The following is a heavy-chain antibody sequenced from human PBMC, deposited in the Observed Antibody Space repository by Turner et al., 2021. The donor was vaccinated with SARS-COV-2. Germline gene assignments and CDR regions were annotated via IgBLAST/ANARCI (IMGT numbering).Heavy chain of an antibody. CDR3: AKSGGMYCSGGNCYSSYFDY. Sequence: EVQLVESGGGLLQPGVSVSFTCAASGFTVSGNYMSWVRQAPGKGLEWVSVIYSGSSTYYADSVKGRFIISSDNSKNTLYLQMNSLRAEDTAVYYCAKSGGMYCSGGNCYSSYFDYWGQGTLVTVSS. CDR1: GFTVSGNY. J-gene: IGHJ4*02. D-gene: IGHD2-15*01. V-gene: IGHV3-66*03. CDR2: IYSGSST.